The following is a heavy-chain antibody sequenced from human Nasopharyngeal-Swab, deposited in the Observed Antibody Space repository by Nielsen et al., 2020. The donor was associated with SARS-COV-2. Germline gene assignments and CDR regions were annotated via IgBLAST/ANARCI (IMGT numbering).Heavy chain of an antibody. J-gene: IGHJ6*02. CDR3: ARDQGSSWYTYYYYYGMDV. D-gene: IGHD6-13*01. V-gene: IGHV3-30-3*01. Sequence: GESLKISCAASGFTFSSYAMHLVRPAPGKGLEWVAVISYDGSKKYYADSVKGRFTIPRDNSKNTLYLQMNSLRAEDTAVYYCARDQGSSWYTYYYYYGMDVWGQGTTVTVSS. CDR2: ISYDGSKK. CDR1: GFTFSSYA.